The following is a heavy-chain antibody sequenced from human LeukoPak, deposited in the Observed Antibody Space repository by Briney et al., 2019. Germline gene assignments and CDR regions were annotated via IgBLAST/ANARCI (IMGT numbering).Heavy chain of an antibody. CDR2: IKQDGSEK. D-gene: IGHD3-10*01. V-gene: IGHV3-7*01. CDR3: ARDRSLLWFGELLYYYMDV. J-gene: IGHJ6*03. Sequence: GGSLRLSCAASGFIFSSYAMSWVRQAPGKGLEWVANIKQDGSEKYYVDSVKGRFTISRDNAKNSLYLQMNSLRAEDTAVYYCARDRSLLWFGELLYYYMDVRGKGTTVTISS. CDR1: GFIFSSYA.